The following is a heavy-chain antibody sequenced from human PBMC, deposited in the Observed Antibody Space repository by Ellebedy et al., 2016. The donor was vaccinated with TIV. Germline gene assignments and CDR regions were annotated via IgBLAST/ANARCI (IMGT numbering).Heavy chain of an antibody. V-gene: IGHV1-69*10. J-gene: IGHJ3*02. CDR2: IIPVLGLA. CDR3: ARTLNPRENDAFDI. Sequence: AASVKVSCKASGGTFTNYAISWVRQAPGQGLEWMGGIIPVLGLAKYAQKFQVRVTITADKSTSTAYMELSSLRSDDTAVYYCARTLNPRENDAFDIWGQGTLVTVSS. CDR1: GGTFTNYA.